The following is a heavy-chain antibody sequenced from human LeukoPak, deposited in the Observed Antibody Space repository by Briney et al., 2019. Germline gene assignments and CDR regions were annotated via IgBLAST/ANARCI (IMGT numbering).Heavy chain of an antibody. CDR1: GFTFSSYA. CDR2: ISGSGGST. D-gene: IGHD3-22*01. V-gene: IGHV3-23*01. Sequence: GGSLRLSCAASGFTFSSYAMSWVRQAPGKGLEWVSAISGSGGSTYYADSVKGRFTISRDNSKNTLYLQMNSLRAEDTAVYYCAKDLGYYYDSSQTLDYWGQGTLVTVSS. J-gene: IGHJ4*02. CDR3: AKDLGYYYDSSQTLDY.